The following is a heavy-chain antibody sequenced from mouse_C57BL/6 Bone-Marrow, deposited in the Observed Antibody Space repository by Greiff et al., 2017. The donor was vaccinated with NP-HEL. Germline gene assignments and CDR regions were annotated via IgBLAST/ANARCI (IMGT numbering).Heavy chain of an antibody. J-gene: IGHJ1*03. CDR2: FYPGSGSI. CDR3: ARHEDPYYDGSSYGWYFDV. CDR1: GYTFTEYT. Sequence: VQLQESGAELVKPGASVKLSCKASGYTFTEYTIHWVKQRSGQGLEWIGWFYPGSGSIKYNEKFKDKATLTADKSSSTVYMELSRLTSEDSAVYFCARHEDPYYDGSSYGWYFDVWGTGTTVTVSS. D-gene: IGHD1-1*01. V-gene: IGHV1-62-2*01.